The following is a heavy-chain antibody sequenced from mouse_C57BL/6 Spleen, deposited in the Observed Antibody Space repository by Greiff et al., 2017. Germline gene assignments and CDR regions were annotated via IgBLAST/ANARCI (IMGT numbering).Heavy chain of an antibody. CDR1: GYTFTSYW. V-gene: IGHV1-52*01. CDR3: ARHYDYPMDY. Sequence: QVQLKQPGAELVRPGSSVKLSCKASGYTFTSYWMHWVKQRPIQGLEWIGNIDPSDSETHYNQKFKDKATLTVDKSSSTAYMQLSSLTSEDSAVYYCARHYDYPMDYWGQGTSVTVSS. J-gene: IGHJ4*01. D-gene: IGHD2-4*01. CDR2: IDPSDSET.